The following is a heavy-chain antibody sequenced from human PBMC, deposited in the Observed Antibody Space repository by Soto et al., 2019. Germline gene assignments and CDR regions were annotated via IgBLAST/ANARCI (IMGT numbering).Heavy chain of an antibody. Sequence: ASVKVSCKASGYTFTSYYMHWVRQAPGQGLEWMGIINPSGGSTSYAQKFQGRVTMTRDTSTSTVYMELSSLRSEDTAVYYCAREGEGILRFLEWSRPAHGMDVWGQGTTVTVSS. D-gene: IGHD3-3*01. V-gene: IGHV1-46*01. CDR2: INPSGGST. J-gene: IGHJ6*02. CDR1: GYTFTSYY. CDR3: AREGEGILRFLEWSRPAHGMDV.